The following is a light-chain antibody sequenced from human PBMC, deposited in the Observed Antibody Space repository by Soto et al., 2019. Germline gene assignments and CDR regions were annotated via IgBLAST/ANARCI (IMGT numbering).Light chain of an antibody. CDR3: QTWGTARV. J-gene: IGLJ3*02. CDR2: LNSDGSH. CDR1: SGHSSYA. Sequence: QPVLTQSPSASASLGASVKLTCNLSSGHSSYAIAWHQQQPEKGPRYLMKLNSDGSHSKGDGIPDRFSGSSSGAERYLTISSLQSEDEADYYCQTWGTARVFGGGTKLTVL. V-gene: IGLV4-69*01.